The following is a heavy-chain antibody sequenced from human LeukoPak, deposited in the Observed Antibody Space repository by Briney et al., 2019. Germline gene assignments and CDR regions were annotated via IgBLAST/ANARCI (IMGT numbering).Heavy chain of an antibody. J-gene: IGHJ6*02. CDR2: ISYDGSNK. D-gene: IGHD2-15*01. V-gene: IGHV3-30-3*01. Sequence: PGRSLRLSCAASGFTFSSYAMHWVRQAPGKGLEWVAVISYDGSNKYYADSVKGRFTISRDNSKNTLYLQMNSLRAEDTAVYYCARGDCSGGSCYRDYYYGMDVWAKGPRSPSP. CDR3: ARGDCSGGSCYRDYYYGMDV. CDR1: GFTFSSYA.